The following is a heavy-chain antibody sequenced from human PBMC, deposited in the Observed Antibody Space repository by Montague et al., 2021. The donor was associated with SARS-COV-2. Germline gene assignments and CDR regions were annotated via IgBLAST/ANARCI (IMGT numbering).Heavy chain of an antibody. CDR2: IFYRGGT. J-gene: IGHJ6*02. D-gene: IGHD3-16*01. V-gene: IGHV4-31*03. CDR1: GDSTSCPNCY. CDR3: ARANYYVMTSKAYAMDV. Sequence: TLSLTCTVSGDSTSCPNCYWSWVRQPPGKGLDWIGYIFYRGGTYYNPSLKSRVSMSVGTSKIQFSLNLTSVTAADTAVYYCARANYYVMTSKAYAMDVWGQGTTVTVSS.